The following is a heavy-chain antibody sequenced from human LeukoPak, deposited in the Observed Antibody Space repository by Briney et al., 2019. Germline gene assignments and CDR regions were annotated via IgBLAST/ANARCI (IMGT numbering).Heavy chain of an antibody. CDR3: AREDQRNTFDS. D-gene: IGHD1/OR15-1a*01. V-gene: IGHV3-7*01. J-gene: IGHJ4*02. Sequence: GGSLRLSCVGSGFTFSSYSMNWVRQAPGKGLEWVANINPDGREKYYVDSVRGRFTISRDNAKNSLYLQMNSLRAEDTAVYYCAREDQRNTFDSWGQGTLVIVSS. CDR2: INPDGREK. CDR1: GFTFSSYS.